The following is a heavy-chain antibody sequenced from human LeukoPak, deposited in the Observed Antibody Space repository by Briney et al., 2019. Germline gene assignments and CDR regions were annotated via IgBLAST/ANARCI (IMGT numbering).Heavy chain of an antibody. CDR2: IHTSGST. Sequence: PSETLSLTCTVSGDSISSSYWGWIRQPAGKGLEWIGRIHTSGSTYYSPSLKSRVTMSVDTSTNQFSLELSSVTAADTATYFCARVRLGRGLDYWGQGTLVTVSS. V-gene: IGHV4-4*07. D-gene: IGHD6-19*01. CDR3: ARVRLGRGLDY. CDR1: GDSISSSY. J-gene: IGHJ4*02.